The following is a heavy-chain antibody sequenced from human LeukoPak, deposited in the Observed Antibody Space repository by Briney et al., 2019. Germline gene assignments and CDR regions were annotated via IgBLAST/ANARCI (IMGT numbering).Heavy chain of an antibody. V-gene: IGHV4-34*01. Sequence: SETLSLTCAVYGGSFSGYYWSWIRQPPGKGLEWIGEINHSGSTNYNPSLKSRVTISVDTSKNQFSLKLSSVTAADTAVYYCARVVRGASYYFDYWGQGTLVTVSS. CDR1: GGSFSGYY. CDR3: ARVVRGASYYFDY. J-gene: IGHJ4*02. D-gene: IGHD3-10*01. CDR2: INHSGST.